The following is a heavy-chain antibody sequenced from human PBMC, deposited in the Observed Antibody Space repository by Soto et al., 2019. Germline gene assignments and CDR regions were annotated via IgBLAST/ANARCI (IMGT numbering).Heavy chain of an antibody. V-gene: IGHV1-2*02. J-gene: IGHJ6*02. Sequence: QVQLVQSGAEVKKPGASLKVSCKASGYRFTGYGLHWVRQAPGQGLQWMGWINPKSGATDYAQKFQGRVTMTREMSTNTAYLELSGLSSDDTADDPAVYHCAKSNYGGDDYFQYGLDVWGQGTTVTVSS. CDR3: VYHCAKSNYGGDDYFQYGLDV. CDR2: INPKSGAT. CDR1: GYRFTGYG. D-gene: IGHD2-21*02.